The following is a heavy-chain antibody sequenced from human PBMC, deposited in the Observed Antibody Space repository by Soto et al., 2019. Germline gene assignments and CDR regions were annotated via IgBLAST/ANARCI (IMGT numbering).Heavy chain of an antibody. CDR3: AGRRGYSYDFDY. J-gene: IGHJ4*02. Sequence: PGESLKISCNASGYAFTNYWISWVRQKPGQGLEWMGRIDPSDSRTKYSPSFDGHVTISIDKSISAAFLQWSSLRASDTAVYYCAGRRGYSYDFDYWGQGTLVTVSS. V-gene: IGHV5-10-1*01. D-gene: IGHD5-18*01. CDR2: IDPSDSRT. CDR1: GYAFTNYW.